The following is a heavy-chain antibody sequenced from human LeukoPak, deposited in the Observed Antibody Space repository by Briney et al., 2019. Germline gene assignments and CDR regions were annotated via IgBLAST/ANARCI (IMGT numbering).Heavy chain of an antibody. CDR1: GFTFSSYE. CDR3: ARDVRYSGSYSPRGYFDY. D-gene: IGHD1-26*01. CDR2: ISSSGSTI. Sequence: GGSLRLSCAASGFTFSSYEMNWVRQAPGKGLEWVSYISSSGSTIYYADSVKGRFTISRDNAKNSLYLQMNSLRAEDTAVYYCARDVRYSGSYSPRGYFDYWGQGTLVTVSS. J-gene: IGHJ4*02. V-gene: IGHV3-48*03.